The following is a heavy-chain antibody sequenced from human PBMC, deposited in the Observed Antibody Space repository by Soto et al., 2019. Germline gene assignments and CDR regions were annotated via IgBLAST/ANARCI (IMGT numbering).Heavy chain of an antibody. D-gene: IGHD5-12*01. J-gene: IGHJ6*02. V-gene: IGHV4-30-4*01. CDR2: IYYSGGS. CDR3: ARAIVVTVGGMDV. Sequence: QVQLQESGPGLVKPSQTLSLTCTVSGGSISNADYYWSWVRQHPGKGLEWIGYIYYSGGSFFNPSLKSRVTMSKDTSKNQFSLRLTSVTAADTAVYYCARAIVVTVGGMDVWGRGTTVTVSS. CDR1: GGSISNADYY.